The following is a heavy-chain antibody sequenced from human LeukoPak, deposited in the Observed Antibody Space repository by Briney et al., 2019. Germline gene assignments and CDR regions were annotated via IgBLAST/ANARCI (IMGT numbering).Heavy chain of an antibody. Sequence: ASVKVPCKASGYTFTSYYMHWVRQAPGQGLEWMGIINPSGGSTSYAQKFQGRVTMTRDMSTSTVYMELSSLRSEDTAVYYCARLDYGDYVVDYWGQGTLVTVSS. CDR1: GYTFTSYY. CDR2: INPSGGST. CDR3: ARLDYGDYVVDY. J-gene: IGHJ4*02. D-gene: IGHD4-17*01. V-gene: IGHV1-46*01.